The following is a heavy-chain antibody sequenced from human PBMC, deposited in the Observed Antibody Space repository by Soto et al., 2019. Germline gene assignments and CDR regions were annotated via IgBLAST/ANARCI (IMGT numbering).Heavy chain of an antibody. D-gene: IGHD3-3*01. CDR3: ARDNILGILYGGMDV. J-gene: IGHJ6*02. CDR2: IYYSGST. V-gene: IGHV4-30-4*01. CDR1: GGSISSGDYY. Sequence: SETLSLTCTVSGGSISSGDYYWSWIRQPPGKGLEWIGYIYYSGSTYYNPSLKSRVTISVDMSKNQFSLKLSSVTAADTAVYYCARDNILGILYGGMDVWGQGTTVTVSS.